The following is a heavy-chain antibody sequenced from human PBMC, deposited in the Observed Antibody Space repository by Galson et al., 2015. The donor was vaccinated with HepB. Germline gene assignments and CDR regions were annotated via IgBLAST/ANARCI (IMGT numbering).Heavy chain of an antibody. Sequence: QFGAEVKESGESLRISCEGSGYRLTSYWISGVRQMRGKGLEWMGRIDPGDSYTNYSPSFQGYVTISADKCISTAYLQCSSLKASDTAMYYCARLGYYYGSGSYYICAFDIWGQGTMVTVSS. D-gene: IGHD3-10*01. V-gene: IGHV5-10-1*01. J-gene: IGHJ3*02. CDR1: GYRLTSYW. CDR2: IDPGDSYT. CDR3: ARLGYYYGSGSYYICAFDI.